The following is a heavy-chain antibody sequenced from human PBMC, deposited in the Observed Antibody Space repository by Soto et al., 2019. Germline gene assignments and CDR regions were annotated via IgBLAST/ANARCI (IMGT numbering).Heavy chain of an antibody. CDR2: ISSSSSTI. V-gene: IGHV3-48*02. Sequence: EVQLVESGGGLVQPGGSLRLSCAASGFTFSSYRMNWVRQAPGKGLERVSYISSSSSTIYYADSVTGSFTISRHIAKNSLYRLMNRWSDAEPAVYYCARQITYDCDSSGRMGVWGPGNTVSVSS. CDR3: ARQITYDCDSSGRMGV. D-gene: IGHD3-22*01. CDR1: GFTFSSYR. J-gene: IGHJ6*02.